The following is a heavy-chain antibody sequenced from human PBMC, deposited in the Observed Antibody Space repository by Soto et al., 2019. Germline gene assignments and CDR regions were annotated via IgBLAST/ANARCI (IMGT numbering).Heavy chain of an antibody. CDR3: ARESGVLRFLEWLNSGMDV. D-gene: IGHD3-3*01. CDR2: ISSSSYI. V-gene: IGHV3-21*01. Sequence: GGSLRGSCAACGFTFSSYSMNWVRHGPGKGLEWVSSISSSSYIYYADSVKGRFTISRDNAKNALYLQMNSLRAEDTAVYYCARESGVLRFLEWLNSGMDVWGQGTTVTVSS. CDR1: GFTFSSYS. J-gene: IGHJ6*02.